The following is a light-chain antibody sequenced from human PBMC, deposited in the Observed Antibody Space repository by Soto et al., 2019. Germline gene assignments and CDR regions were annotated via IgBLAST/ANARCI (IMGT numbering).Light chain of an antibody. CDR1: SSDVGSYNL. Sequence: QSVLTQPASVSGSPGQSITISCTGTSSDVGSYNLVSWYQQHPGKAPKLMIYEGSKRPSGVSNRFSGSKSGNTASLTISGLQAEDEADYYCCSYAGSSSPCVFGTGTQLTVL. V-gene: IGLV2-23*01. CDR2: EGS. J-gene: IGLJ1*01. CDR3: CSYAGSSSPCV.